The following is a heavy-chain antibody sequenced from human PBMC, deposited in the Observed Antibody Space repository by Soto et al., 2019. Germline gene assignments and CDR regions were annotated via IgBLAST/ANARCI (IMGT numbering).Heavy chain of an antibody. D-gene: IGHD3-16*01. CDR1: GFTFSTDA. J-gene: IGHJ3*02. CDR2: ISGSASST. V-gene: IGHV3-23*01. Sequence: VVSLRLSCAASGFTFSTDAMSWVRQAPGKGLQWVSTISGSASSTYYADSVKGRFTISRDNSKHTLYLQMNSLRPEDTAVYYCAKDLLLYDDVGASYGYEAFERRGQRKMVT. CDR3: AKDLLLYDDVGASYGYEAFER.